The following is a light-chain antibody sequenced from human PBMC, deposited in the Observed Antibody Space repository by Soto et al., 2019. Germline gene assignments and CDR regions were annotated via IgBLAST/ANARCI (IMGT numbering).Light chain of an antibody. V-gene: IGLV2-14*03. CDR2: AVS. J-gene: IGLJ1*01. CDR3: ISYTDRQSYL. Sequence: QSVLTQPASVSGSPGQSITISCSGTSSDIGSYNHVAWYQQFPGKSPKLMIYAVSDRPSGVSDRFSGSKSGITASPTISGLQTEDEADYYCISYTDRQSYLFGTGTKVTV. CDR1: SSDIGSYNH.